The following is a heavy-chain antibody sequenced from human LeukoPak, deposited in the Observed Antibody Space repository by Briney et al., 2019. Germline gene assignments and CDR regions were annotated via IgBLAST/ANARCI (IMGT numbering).Heavy chain of an antibody. CDR3: ARDLGWYYGSGSYPGNNWFDP. CDR2: IYYSGST. J-gene: IGHJ5*02. D-gene: IGHD3-10*01. Sequence: SETLSLTCTVSGGSISSSSYYWGWIRQPPGKGLEWIGSIYYSGSTYYNPSLKSRVTISVDTSKNQFSLKLSSVTAADTAVYYCARDLGWYYGSGSYPGNNWFDPWGQGTLVTVSS. CDR1: GGSISSSSYY. V-gene: IGHV4-39*07.